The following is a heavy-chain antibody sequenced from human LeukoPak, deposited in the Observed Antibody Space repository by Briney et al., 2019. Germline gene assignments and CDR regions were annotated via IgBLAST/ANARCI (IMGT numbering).Heavy chain of an antibody. CDR2: IRADESEK. Sequence: GSLRLSCAASGFTFSTYWMSWVRQTPGKGLEWVASIRADESEKYYVDSVKGRFTISRDNAKNSVYLQLSSLRAEDTAVYYCARAQALNWFDPWGQGTLVTVSS. J-gene: IGHJ5*02. CDR1: GFTFSTYW. CDR3: ARAQALNWFDP. V-gene: IGHV3-7*01.